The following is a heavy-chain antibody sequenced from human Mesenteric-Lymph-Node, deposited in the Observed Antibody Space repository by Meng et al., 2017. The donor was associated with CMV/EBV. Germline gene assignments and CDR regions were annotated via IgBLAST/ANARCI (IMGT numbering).Heavy chain of an antibody. CDR2: ISSSSYI. D-gene: IGHD6-25*01. CDR1: GFTFSDYY. Sequence: GGSLRLSCAASGFTFSDYYMSWIRQAPGKGLEWVSYISSSSYIYYADSVKGRFTISRDNAKNSLYLQMNSLRAEDTAVYYCARDQRHAFDIWGQGTMVTVSS. J-gene: IGHJ3*02. CDR3: ARDQRHAFDI. V-gene: IGHV3-69-1*01.